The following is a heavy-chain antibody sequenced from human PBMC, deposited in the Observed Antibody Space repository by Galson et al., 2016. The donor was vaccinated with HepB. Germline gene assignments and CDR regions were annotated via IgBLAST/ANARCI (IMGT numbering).Heavy chain of an antibody. D-gene: IGHD3-10*01. CDR2: ISGSGYST. J-gene: IGHJ4*01. V-gene: IGHV3-23*01. CDR1: GFTFSNYG. Sequence: SLRLSCAASGFTFSNYGMSWVRQAPGEGLEWVSAISGSGYSTYSADSVKGRFTISRDNSRSTLYLQMNGLRAEDTAIYYCAKDEGDSWYYHSGSYKSGYFDSWGHGTLVTVSS. CDR3: AKDEGDSWYYHSGSYKSGYFDS.